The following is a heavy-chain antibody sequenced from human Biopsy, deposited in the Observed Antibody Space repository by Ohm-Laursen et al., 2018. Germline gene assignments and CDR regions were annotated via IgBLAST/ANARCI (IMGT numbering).Heavy chain of an antibody. Sequence: SLRLSCSASGFRFDDYAMQRVRQAPGKGLEWVSGITWNSGSIGYADSVKGRFSIFRDNAKHSLYLQMNSLRAEDTALYYCAKDLGQVTAAIGYWGQGTLVTVSS. D-gene: IGHD2-21*02. J-gene: IGHJ4*02. CDR2: ITWNSGSI. V-gene: IGHV3-9*01. CDR3: AKDLGQVTAAIGY. CDR1: GFRFDDYA.